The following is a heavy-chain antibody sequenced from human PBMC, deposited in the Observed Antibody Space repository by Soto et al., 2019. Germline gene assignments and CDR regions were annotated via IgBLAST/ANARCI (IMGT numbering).Heavy chain of an antibody. CDR2: IYYSGST. D-gene: IGHD3-3*01. Sequence: QLQLQESGPGLVKPSETLSLTCTVSGGSIRSCSSYWDWIRQPPGKGLEWIGSIYYSGSTYYNPSLKSRVIISMDKSKNQFSLNVSSVTAADTAVYYCARRRGVVQDGMDVWGQGTTVIVSS. CDR1: GGSIRSCSSY. CDR3: ARRRGVVQDGMDV. V-gene: IGHV4-39*01. J-gene: IGHJ6*02.